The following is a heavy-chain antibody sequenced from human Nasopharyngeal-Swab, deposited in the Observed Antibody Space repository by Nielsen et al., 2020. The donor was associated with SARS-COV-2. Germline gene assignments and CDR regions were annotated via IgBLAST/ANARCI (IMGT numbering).Heavy chain of an antibody. CDR2: MNSDGSRT. CDR3: ARVDVHDAFDV. Sequence: GESLKISCAASGFTFSSYWMHWVRQAPGEGLGWVSRMNSDGSRTSYADSVNGRFTISRDNAKNTLYLQMNSLRAEDTAVYYCARVDVHDAFDVWGQGTMVTVSS. CDR1: GFTFSSYW. D-gene: IGHD3-16*01. J-gene: IGHJ3*01. V-gene: IGHV3-74*01.